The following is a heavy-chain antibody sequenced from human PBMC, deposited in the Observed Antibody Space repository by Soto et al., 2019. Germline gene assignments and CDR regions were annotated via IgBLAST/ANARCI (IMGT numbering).Heavy chain of an antibody. J-gene: IGHJ4*02. Sequence: AVKVSCKASGGTFSSYAISWVRQAPGQGLEWMGGIIPIFGTANYAQKFQGRVTITADKSTSTAYMELSSLRSEDTAVYYCLGEVPDYYDSSGYYASVDYWGQGTLVTVSS. CDR1: GGTFSSYA. V-gene: IGHV1-69*06. CDR2: IIPIFGTA. D-gene: IGHD3-22*01. CDR3: LGEVPDYYDSSGYYASVDY.